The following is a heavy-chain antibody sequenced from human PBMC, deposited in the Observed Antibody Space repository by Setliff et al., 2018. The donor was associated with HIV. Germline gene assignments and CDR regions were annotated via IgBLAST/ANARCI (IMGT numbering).Heavy chain of an antibody. Sequence: SETLSLTCTVSGGSINSYYWSWIRQPPGKGLEWIGYIFDSGSTNYNPSFESRVTISVDTSKNQVSLKLTSVAAADTASYYCVRASHMTPGNLLHSTGPYYSYYMDVWGRGTTVTVSS. CDR1: GGSINSYY. CDR2: IFDSGST. V-gene: IGHV4-59*08. J-gene: IGHJ6*03. CDR3: VRASHMTPGNLLHSTGPYYSYYMDV. D-gene: IGHD4-4*01.